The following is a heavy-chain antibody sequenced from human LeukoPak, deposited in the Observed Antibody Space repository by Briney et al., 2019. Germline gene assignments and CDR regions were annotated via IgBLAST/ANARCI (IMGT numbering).Heavy chain of an antibody. Sequence: GGSLRLSCAASGFTFSSYEMNWVRQAPGKGLEWVSYISSSGSTIYYADSVKGRFTISRDNAKNSLYLQMKSLRAEDTAVYYCAKDFVVVPGNVNYFDYWGQGTLVTVSS. J-gene: IGHJ4*02. CDR3: AKDFVVVPGNVNYFDY. CDR1: GFTFSSYE. D-gene: IGHD2-21*02. V-gene: IGHV3-48*03. CDR2: ISSSGSTI.